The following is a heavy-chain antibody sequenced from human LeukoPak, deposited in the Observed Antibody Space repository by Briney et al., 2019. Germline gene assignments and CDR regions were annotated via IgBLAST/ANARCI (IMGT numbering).Heavy chain of an antibody. D-gene: IGHD3-22*01. V-gene: IGHV1-18*01. CDR3: ARDRYYDSSGYYYGFDY. J-gene: IGHJ4*02. CDR2: ISAYNGNT. CDR1: GYTFTSYG. Sequence: VASVKVSCKASGYTFTSYGISWVRQAPGQGLEWMGWISAYNGNTNYAQKLQGRVTMTTDTSTSTAYMELRSLRSDDTAVYYCARDRYYDSSGYYYGFDYWGQGTLVTVSS.